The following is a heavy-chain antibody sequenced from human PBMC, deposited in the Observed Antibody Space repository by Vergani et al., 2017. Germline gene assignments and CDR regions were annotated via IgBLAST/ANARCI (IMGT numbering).Heavy chain of an antibody. CDR2: FYSGDET. Sequence: ELQLVESGGGLVQPGGPLRLSCAASGSTVSGNYMTWVRQAPGKGLEWVSHFYSGDETYYADSVKSRVTISRDTSENTLHLQINNLRVEDTAVFYCARGSYYGSGTYVDPWGQGTLVTVSS. D-gene: IGHD3-10*01. CDR1: GSTVSGNY. CDR3: ARGSYYGSGTYVDP. J-gene: IGHJ5*02. V-gene: IGHV3-66*02.